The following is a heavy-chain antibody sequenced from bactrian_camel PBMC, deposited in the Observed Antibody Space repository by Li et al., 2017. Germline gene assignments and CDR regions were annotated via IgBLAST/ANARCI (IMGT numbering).Heavy chain of an antibody. CDR3: TIWGRF. D-gene: IGHD3*01. V-gene: IGHV3S31*01. CDR2: IDDSGSVT. J-gene: IGHJ4*01. Sequence: VQLVESGGGSVQAGGSLRLSCAASGFTFSSYAMGWFRQAPGREREGVARIDDSGSVTNYTDSVKGRFTISRDNADKTLYLQMSSLKTEDTGMYWCTIWGRFWSQGTQVTVS. CDR1: GFTFSSYA.